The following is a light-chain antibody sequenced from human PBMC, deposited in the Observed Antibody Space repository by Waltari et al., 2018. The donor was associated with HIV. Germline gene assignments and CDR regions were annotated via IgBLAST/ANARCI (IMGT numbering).Light chain of an antibody. Sequence: QSALTQPASVSGSPGQSITISCTGTSSHVGGYNYVSWYQQHPGKAPKLMIYEISNRPSGVSNRFSGSKSGNTASLTISGLQAEDEADYYCSSYTSSSTLDVFGTGTKVTVL. CDR3: SSYTSSSTLDV. J-gene: IGLJ1*01. V-gene: IGLV2-14*01. CDR2: EIS. CDR1: SSHVGGYNY.